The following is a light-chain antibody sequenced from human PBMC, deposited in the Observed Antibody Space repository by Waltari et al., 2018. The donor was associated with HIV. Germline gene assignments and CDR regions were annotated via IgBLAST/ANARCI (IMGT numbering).Light chain of an antibody. V-gene: IGKV4-1*01. J-gene: IGKJ2*01. Sequence: DIVMTQSPDSLAVSLGARATINCKSSQSVLNSSSNKNSLAWYQQKSGQPPKLLIYWASTRESGVPERFSGSGSGTDFTLTISSLQAADVAVYYCQQHYTSPYTFGQGTKLEIK. CDR1: QSVLNSSSNKNS. CDR2: WAS. CDR3: QQHYTSPYT.